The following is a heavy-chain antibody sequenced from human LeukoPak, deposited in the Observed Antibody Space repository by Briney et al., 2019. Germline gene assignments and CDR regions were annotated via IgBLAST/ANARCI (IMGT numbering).Heavy chain of an antibody. D-gene: IGHD3-22*01. CDR2: INHSGST. V-gene: IGHV4-34*01. Sequence: SETLSLTCAVYGGSFSGYYWSWVRQPPGKGLEWIGEINHSGSTNYNPSLKSRVTISVDTSKNQFSLKLSSVTAADTAVYYCAAYDSSGYYYGSVDYWGQGTLVTVSS. CDR3: AAYDSSGYYYGSVDY. J-gene: IGHJ4*02. CDR1: GGSFSGYY.